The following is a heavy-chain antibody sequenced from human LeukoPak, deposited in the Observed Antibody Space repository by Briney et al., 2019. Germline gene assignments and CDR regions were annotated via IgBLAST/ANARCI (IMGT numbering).Heavy chain of an antibody. CDR2: TYYRSKWYN. V-gene: IGHV6-1*01. D-gene: IGHD6-19*01. Sequence: SPTLSLTSAISGDSVSINSAAWHWIRQSPTRGLEWLGRTYYRSKWYNDYAVSGKSRITIIPDTSKNQFSLQLNSVTPYDSAVYYCARNLAVAAYPFDYWGQGTLVTVSS. J-gene: IGHJ4*02. CDR1: GDSVSINSAA. CDR3: ARNLAVAAYPFDY.